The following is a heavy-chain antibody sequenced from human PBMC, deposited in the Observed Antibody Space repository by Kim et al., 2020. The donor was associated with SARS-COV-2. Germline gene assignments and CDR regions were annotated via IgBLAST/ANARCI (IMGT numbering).Heavy chain of an antibody. CDR3: ARDQQLLNYLYYYYYMDV. CDR1: GFTFSSYW. V-gene: IGHV3-74*01. Sequence: GGSLRLSCAASGFTFSSYWMHWVRQAPGKGLVWVSRINSDGSSTSYADSVKGRFTISRDNAKNTLYLQMNSLRAEDTAVYYCARDQQLLNYLYYYYYMDVWGKGTTVTVSS. D-gene: IGHD6-13*01. J-gene: IGHJ6*03. CDR2: INSDGSST.